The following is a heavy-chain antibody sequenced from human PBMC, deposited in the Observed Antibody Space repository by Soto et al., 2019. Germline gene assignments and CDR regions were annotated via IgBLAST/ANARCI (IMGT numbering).Heavy chain of an antibody. Sequence: QVQLQESGPGLVKSSGTLSLTCAVSGVSISSSHWWTWVRQSPGKGLEWIGEIHYSGTTNYNPPLGGRVTISADKSRNQFSLILSSVTAADTAVYYCARCAYGSYTFGIDVWGQGTTVTVSS. CDR3: ARCAYGSYTFGIDV. CDR2: IHYSGTT. D-gene: IGHD3-3*01. CDR1: GVSISSSHW. J-gene: IGHJ6*02. V-gene: IGHV4-4*02.